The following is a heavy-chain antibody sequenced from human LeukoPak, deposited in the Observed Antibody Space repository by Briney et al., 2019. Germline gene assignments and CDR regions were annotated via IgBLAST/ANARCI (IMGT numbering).Heavy chain of an antibody. Sequence: ASVKVSCKASGCTFTGYYMHWVRQAPGQGLEWMGWINPNIGGTNYAQKFQGRVTMTGDTSIGTAYMELSRLRSEDTAVYYCARTEGYYDDGDYVVRPRHWFDPWGQGTLVTVSS. J-gene: IGHJ5*02. CDR3: ARTEGYYDDGDYVVRPRHWFDP. D-gene: IGHD4-17*01. CDR1: GCTFTGYY. CDR2: INPNIGGT. V-gene: IGHV1-2*02.